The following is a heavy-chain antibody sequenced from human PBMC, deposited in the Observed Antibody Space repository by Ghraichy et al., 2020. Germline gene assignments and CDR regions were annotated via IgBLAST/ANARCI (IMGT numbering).Heavy chain of an antibody. V-gene: IGHV7-4-1*02. CDR2: ITPSTGNP. CDR3: VRDEKLVQFDY. J-gene: IGHJ4*02. D-gene: IGHD6-13*01. CDR1: GYTFIVYS. Sequence: ASVKVSSKASGYTFIVYSINWVRQAPGQGLEWMGWITPSTGNPTYAQGFTGRFVFSLDTSVNTAYLQINSLKAEDTAVYYCVRDEKLVQFDYWGQGTLVTVSS.